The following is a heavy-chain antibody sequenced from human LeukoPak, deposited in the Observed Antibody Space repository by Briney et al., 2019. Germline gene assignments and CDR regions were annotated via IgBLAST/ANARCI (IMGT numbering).Heavy chain of an antibody. Sequence: GGSWTLSCAASGFTARSGSSFRRLWMTWVRKSPGKGLEWGANINEDGSEKLYVDSLRGRVTISRDNAENTLFLQLNYLRVEDTAVYYCARGGSDSSRYWEDWGQGTLLIVSS. J-gene: IGHJ1*01. CDR1: GFTARSGSSFRRLW. V-gene: IGHV3-7*01. D-gene: IGHD6-13*01. CDR2: INEDGSEK. CDR3: ARGGSDSSRYWED.